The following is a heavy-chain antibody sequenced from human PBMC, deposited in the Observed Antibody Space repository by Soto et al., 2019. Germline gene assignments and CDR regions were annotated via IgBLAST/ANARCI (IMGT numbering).Heavy chain of an antibody. CDR1: GYTLTELS. V-gene: IGHV1-24*01. CDR3: ATGGYSSGWFFDY. D-gene: IGHD6-19*01. CDR2: FDPEDGET. J-gene: IGHJ4*02. Sequence: ASAKVSCKVSGYTLTELSMHWVRQAPGKGLEWMGGFDPEDGETIYAQKFQGRVTMTEDTSTDTAYMELSSLRSEDTAVYYCATGGYSSGWFFDYWGQGTLVTVSS.